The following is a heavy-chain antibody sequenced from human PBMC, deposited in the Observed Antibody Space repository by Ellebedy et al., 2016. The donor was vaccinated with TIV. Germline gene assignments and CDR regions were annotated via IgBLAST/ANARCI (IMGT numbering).Heavy chain of an antibody. CDR1: GYTFTNYY. D-gene: IGHD3-16*02. V-gene: IGHV1-46*01. Sequence: AASVKVSCKASGYTFTNYYMNWVRQAPGQGLEWMGIIKPGGGGTSYAQKFQGRVTMTRDTSTSTVYMELSSLSSEDTALYYCARAPLSGVFYGMDVWGQGTTVTVSS. CDR2: IKPGGGGT. J-gene: IGHJ6*02. CDR3: ARAPLSGVFYGMDV.